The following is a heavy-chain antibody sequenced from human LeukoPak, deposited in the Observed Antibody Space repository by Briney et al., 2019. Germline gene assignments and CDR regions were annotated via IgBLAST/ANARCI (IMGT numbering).Heavy chain of an antibody. D-gene: IGHD3-10*01. CDR2: INHSGST. Sequence: PSETLSLTCAVYGGSFSGYYWSWIRQPPGKGLEWIGEINHSGSTNYNPSLKSRVTISVDTSKNQFSLKLSSVTAADTAVYYCARGFGYYYGSGIERRLDYWGQGTLVTVSS. V-gene: IGHV4-34*01. J-gene: IGHJ4*02. CDR3: ARGFGYYYGSGIERRLDY. CDR1: GGSFSGYY.